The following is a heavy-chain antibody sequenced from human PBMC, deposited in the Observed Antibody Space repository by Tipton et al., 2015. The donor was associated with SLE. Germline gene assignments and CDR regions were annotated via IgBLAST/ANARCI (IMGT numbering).Heavy chain of an antibody. CDR3: AASSGYYFDY. D-gene: IGHD3-22*01. CDR2: IYYSGST. Sequence: LRLSCAASGFTFSDHYMDWIRQPPGKGLEWIGYIYYSGSTYYNPSLKSRVTISVDTSKNQFSLKLSSVTAADTAVYYCAASSGYYFDYWGQGTLVTVSS. V-gene: IGHV4-59*08. J-gene: IGHJ4*02. CDR1: GFTFSDHY.